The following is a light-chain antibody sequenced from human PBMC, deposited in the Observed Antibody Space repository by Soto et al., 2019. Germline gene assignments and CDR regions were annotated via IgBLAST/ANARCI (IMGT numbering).Light chain of an antibody. CDR1: QGIRHY. V-gene: IGKV1-27*01. J-gene: IGKJ1*01. CDR2: EAS. Sequence: DIQMTQSPYSVSASVGDKVTITCRASQGIRHYLAWYQQKPGKVPKLLIYEASNLQSGVPSRFRGGGSGTDFTHTISSPQSKVVGACYLQMFYCPPETFGNRTKV. CDR3: QMFYCPPET.